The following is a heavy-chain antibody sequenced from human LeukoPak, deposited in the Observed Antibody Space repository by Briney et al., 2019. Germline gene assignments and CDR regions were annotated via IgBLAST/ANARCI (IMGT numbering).Heavy chain of an antibody. CDR1: GGSISSYY. Sequence: SETLSLTCTVSGGSISSYYWSWIRQPLGKGLEWIGYIYYSGSTNYNPSLKSRVTISVDTSKNQFSLKLSSVTAADTAVYYCARDAGYGDYVWGQGTRVTVSS. CDR3: ARDAGYGDYV. D-gene: IGHD4-17*01. J-gene: IGHJ4*02. CDR2: IYYSGST. V-gene: IGHV4-59*01.